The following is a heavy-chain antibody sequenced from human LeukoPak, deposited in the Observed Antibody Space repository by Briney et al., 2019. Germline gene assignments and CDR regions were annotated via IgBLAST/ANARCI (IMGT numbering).Heavy chain of an antibody. J-gene: IGHJ6*02. CDR3: AIPPLSGTGSSRPLAGMDV. D-gene: IGHD3-10*01. CDR1: GGSFSGYY. Sequence: SETLSLTCAVYGGSFSGYYWSWIRQPPGKGLEWIGEINHSGSTNYNPSLKSRVTISVDKSKNQFSLKLSSVTAADTAVYYCAIPPLSGTGSSRPLAGMDVWGQGTTVTVSS. CDR2: INHSGST. V-gene: IGHV4-34*01.